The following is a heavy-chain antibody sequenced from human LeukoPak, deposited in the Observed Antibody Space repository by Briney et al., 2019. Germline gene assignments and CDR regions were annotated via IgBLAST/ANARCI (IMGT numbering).Heavy chain of an antibody. CDR3: ARNILFAFDI. Sequence: GGSLRLSCAASGLTVSSSYMNWVRQAPGQGLEWVSIIYNHGSTYYAGSMKGRFTISRDNSKNTLYLQVNRLRAEDTAMYYCARNILFAFDIWGQGTMVTVSS. V-gene: IGHV3-53*01. CDR2: IYNHGST. CDR1: GLTVSSSY. J-gene: IGHJ3*02.